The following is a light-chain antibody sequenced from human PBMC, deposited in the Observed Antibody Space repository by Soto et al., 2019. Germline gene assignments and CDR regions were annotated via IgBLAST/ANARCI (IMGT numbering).Light chain of an antibody. Sequence: EIVLTQSPGTLSLSPGDRATLSCRASQSVSSSYLAWYQQKPGPAPRLLIYGASSRATGLPDRFSGSGSGTDFTLTISRLQPEDFAVYYCQQYGSSPGTFGQGTKVEIK. CDR1: QSVSSSY. CDR3: QQYGSSPGT. J-gene: IGKJ1*01. CDR2: GAS. V-gene: IGKV3-20*01.